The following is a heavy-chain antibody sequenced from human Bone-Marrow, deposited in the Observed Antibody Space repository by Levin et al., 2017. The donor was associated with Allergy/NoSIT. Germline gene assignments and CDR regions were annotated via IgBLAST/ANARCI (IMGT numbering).Heavy chain of an antibody. CDR3: AKDGHFGRQNSFYNMDV. CDR2: TSYDGGNK. Sequence: GGSLRLSCAASGITFGSYGMHWVRQAPGKGLEWVAVTSYDGGNKYYADSVKGRFTISRDNSKNTLYLQMNSLRAEDTAVYYCAKDGHFGRQNSFYNMDVWGEGTTVTVSS. V-gene: IGHV3-30*18. D-gene: IGHD3-3*02. CDR1: GITFGSYG. J-gene: IGHJ6*04.